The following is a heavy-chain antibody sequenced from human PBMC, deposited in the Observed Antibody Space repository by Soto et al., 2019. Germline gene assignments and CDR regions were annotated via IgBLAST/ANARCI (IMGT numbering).Heavy chain of an antibody. CDR1: GFTFSRYI. CDR3: ARVPDLNYCSTTSCLYYFDY. J-gene: IGHJ4*02. CDR2: INSNGGST. D-gene: IGHD2-2*01. V-gene: IGHV3-23*01. Sequence: EVQLLESGGGLVQPGGSLRLSCVASGFTFSRYIMSWVRQAPGKGLEWVSTINSNGGSTYYADSVKGRFTVSRDNSRNSLYLQMNSLRAEDTAVYYCARVPDLNYCSTTSCLYYFDYWGQGGLVTVSS.